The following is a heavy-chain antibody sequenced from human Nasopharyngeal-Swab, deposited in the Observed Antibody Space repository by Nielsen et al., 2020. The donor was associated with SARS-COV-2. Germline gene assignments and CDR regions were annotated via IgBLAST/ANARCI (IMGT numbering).Heavy chain of an antibody. CDR2: ISSSSSYT. D-gene: IGHD3-22*01. Sequence: GESLKISCAASGLTFSDYYMSWIRQAPGKGLEWVSYISSSSSYTNYADSVKGRFTISRDNAKNSLYLQMNSLRAEDTAVYYCARAPSPDDSSGGGYWGQGTLVTVSS. J-gene: IGHJ4*02. CDR3: ARAPSPDDSSGGGY. CDR1: GLTFSDYY. V-gene: IGHV3-11*05.